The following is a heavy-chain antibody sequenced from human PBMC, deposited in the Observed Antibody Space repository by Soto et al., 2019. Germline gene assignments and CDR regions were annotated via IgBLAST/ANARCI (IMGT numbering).Heavy chain of an antibody. CDR2: ISGSGGST. V-gene: IGHV3-23*01. CDR3: ARDYDFWSGSRFDF. CDR1: GFTFSSYA. Sequence: PGGSLRLSCAASGFTFSSYAMSWVHQAPGKGLEWVSAISGSGGSTYYADSVKGQFTISRDNSKNTLYLQMNSLRAEDTAVYYCARDYDFWSGSRFDFWGQGTLVTVSS. J-gene: IGHJ4*02. D-gene: IGHD3-3*01.